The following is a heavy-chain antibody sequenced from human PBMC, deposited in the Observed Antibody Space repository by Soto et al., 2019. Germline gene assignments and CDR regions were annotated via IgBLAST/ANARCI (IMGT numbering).Heavy chain of an antibody. J-gene: IGHJ4*02. Sequence: QITLKESGPTLVKPTQTLTLTCTFSGFSLSTIGVSVVWIRQPPGKALEWLALIYWDDDKRYSPSLKNRLNITQDTSNNQVVLTMTNMDHVDTSTYFCAHASSRWPLGYWGQGTLVTVSS. CDR3: AHASSRWPLGY. V-gene: IGHV2-5*02. D-gene: IGHD4-17*01. CDR2: IYWDDDK. CDR1: GFSLSTIGVS.